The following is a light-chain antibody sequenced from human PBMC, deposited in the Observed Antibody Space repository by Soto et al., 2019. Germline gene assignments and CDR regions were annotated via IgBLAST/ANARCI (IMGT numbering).Light chain of an antibody. CDR3: CSYAGSDTWV. J-gene: IGLJ3*02. V-gene: IGLV2-23*01. CDR2: EGS. Sequence: QSALTQPASVSGSPRQSITISCTGTSSDVGSYTLVSWYQQHPGKAPKLMIYEGSKRPSGVSNRFSGSKSGNTASLTVSGLQAEDEADYFCCSYAGSDTWVFGGGTKLTVL. CDR1: SSDVGSYTL.